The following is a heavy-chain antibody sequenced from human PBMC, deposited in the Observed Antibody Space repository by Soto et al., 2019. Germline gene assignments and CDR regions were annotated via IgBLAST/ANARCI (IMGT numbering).Heavy chain of an antibody. V-gene: IGHV3-30*18. D-gene: IGHD6-19*01. CDR3: AKEQGSSGWQYDYYYYGMDV. CDR2: ISYDGSKK. J-gene: IGHJ6*02. Sequence: QEQLVESGGGVVQPGRSLRLSCAASGFTSSSYGMHWVRQAPGKGLGWVAVISYDGSKKDYVDTVKGRFTISRDKSKNTMYLQMNSLRAADTAVYYCAKEQGSSGWQYDYYYYGMDVWGQGTTVTVSS. CDR1: GFTSSSYG.